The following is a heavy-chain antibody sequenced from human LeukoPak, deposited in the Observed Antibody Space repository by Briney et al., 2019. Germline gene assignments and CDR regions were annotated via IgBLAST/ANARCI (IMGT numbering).Heavy chain of an antibody. CDR3: AKGPVGYSSGWLDY. J-gene: IGHJ4*02. CDR2: ISYDGSNK. CDR1: GFTFSSYG. V-gene: IGHV3-30*18. Sequence: GGSLRLSCAASGFTFSSYGMHWVRQAPGKGLEWVAVISYDGSNKYYADSVKGRFTISRDHSKNTLYLQMNSLRAEDTAVYYCAKGPVGYSSGWLDYWGQGTLVTVSS. D-gene: IGHD6-19*01.